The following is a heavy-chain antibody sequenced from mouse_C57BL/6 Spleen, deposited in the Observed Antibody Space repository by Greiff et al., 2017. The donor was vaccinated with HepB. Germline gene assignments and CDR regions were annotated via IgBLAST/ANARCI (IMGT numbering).Heavy chain of an antibody. V-gene: IGHV1-55*01. CDR2: IYPGSGST. Sequence: VQLQQPGAELVKPGASVKMSCKASGYTFTSYWITWVKQRPGQGLEWIGDIYPGSGSTNYNEKFKSKATLTVDTSSSTAYTQLSSLTSEDSAVYYCSRHYYDSSYLYYAMDYWGQVTSSTVSS. J-gene: IGHJ4*01. D-gene: IGHD1-1*01. CDR3: SRHYYDSSYLYYAMDY. CDR1: GYTFTSYW.